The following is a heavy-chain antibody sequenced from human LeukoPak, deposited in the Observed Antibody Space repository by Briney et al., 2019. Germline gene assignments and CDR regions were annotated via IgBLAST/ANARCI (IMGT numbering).Heavy chain of an antibody. Sequence: ASVKVSCKASGGTFSTYAINWVRQAPGQGFEWMGGIIPIFTTANYAQKFQGRVTMTRDTSISTAYMELSRLRSDDTAVYYCARDRGPYSDYWGQGTLVTVSS. CDR3: ARDRGPYSDY. V-gene: IGHV1-69*05. J-gene: IGHJ4*02. D-gene: IGHD2-21*01. CDR2: IIPIFTTA. CDR1: GGTFSTYA.